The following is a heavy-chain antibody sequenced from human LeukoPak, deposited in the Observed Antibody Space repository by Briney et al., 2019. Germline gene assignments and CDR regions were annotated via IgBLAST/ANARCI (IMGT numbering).Heavy chain of an antibody. CDR1: GYTFTSYD. J-gene: IGHJ3*02. Sequence: ASVKVSCKASGYTFTSYDINWVRQATGQGLEWMGWMNPNSGNTGYAQKFQGRVTITRNTSISTAYMELSSLRSEDTAVYYCARPGGYSSSWYEAFDIWGQGTMVTVSS. D-gene: IGHD6-13*01. CDR2: MNPNSGNT. CDR3: ARPGGYSSSWYEAFDI. V-gene: IGHV1-8*03.